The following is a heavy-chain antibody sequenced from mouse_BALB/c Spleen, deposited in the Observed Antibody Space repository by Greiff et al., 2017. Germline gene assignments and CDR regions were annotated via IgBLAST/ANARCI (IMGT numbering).Heavy chain of an antibody. J-gene: IGHJ1*01. V-gene: IGHV5-4*02. Sequence: EVKLMESGGGLVKPGGSLKLSCAASGFTFSDYYMYWVRQTPEKRLEWVATISDGGSYTYYPDSVKGRFTISRDNAKNNLYLQMSSLKSEDTAMYYCARDHRSYWYFDVWGAGTTVTVSS. CDR3: ARDHRSYWYFDV. CDR2: ISDGGSYT. D-gene: IGHD2-14*01. CDR1: GFTFSDYY.